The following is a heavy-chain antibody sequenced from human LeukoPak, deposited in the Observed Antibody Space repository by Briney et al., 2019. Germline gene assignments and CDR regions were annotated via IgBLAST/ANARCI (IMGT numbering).Heavy chain of an antibody. J-gene: IGHJ5*02. CDR1: GGSIISSNYF. CDR3: ATMFYRSGRCQWFDP. Sequence: PSETLSLTCTVSGGSIISSNYFWGWIRQPPGKGLEWIGSIYYSGSTYYNPSLESRVTISADTSKNQFSLKLSSVSAADTAVYFCATMFYRSGRCQWFDPWGQGTLVTVSS. D-gene: IGHD6-19*01. CDR2: IYYSGST. V-gene: IGHV4-39*01.